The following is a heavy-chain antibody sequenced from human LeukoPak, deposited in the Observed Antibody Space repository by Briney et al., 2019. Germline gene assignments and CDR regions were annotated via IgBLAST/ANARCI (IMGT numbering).Heavy chain of an antibody. D-gene: IGHD2-15*01. CDR2: VHSNVGGT. J-gene: IGHJ4*02. Sequence: GGSLRLSCAASVFTLIGYASTWVRQAPAKGLEWVSTVHSNVGGTHYAESLSDRFTISIDNPNNSLYLKINSLRAEDTAVYYCARCSGGSTSHSDDYWGQGNLVTVSS. V-gene: IGHV3-21*01. CDR3: ARCSGGSTSHSDDY. CDR1: VFTLIGYA.